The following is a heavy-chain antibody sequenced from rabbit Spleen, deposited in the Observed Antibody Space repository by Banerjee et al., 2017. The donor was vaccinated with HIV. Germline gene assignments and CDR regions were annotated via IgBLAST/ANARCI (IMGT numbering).Heavy chain of an antibody. CDR2: INTATGKA. D-gene: IGHD8-1*01. Sequence: QQLVESGGGLVKPGASLTLTCKASGVSFSSGYDMCWVRQAPGKGLEWIACINTATGKAVYASWAKGRFTCSKTSSTTVTLQMTSLTVADTATYFCARDTGSSFSSYGMDLWGQGTLVTVS. V-gene: IGHV1S40*01. CDR1: GVSFSSGYD. CDR3: ARDTGSSFSSYGMDL. J-gene: IGHJ3*01.